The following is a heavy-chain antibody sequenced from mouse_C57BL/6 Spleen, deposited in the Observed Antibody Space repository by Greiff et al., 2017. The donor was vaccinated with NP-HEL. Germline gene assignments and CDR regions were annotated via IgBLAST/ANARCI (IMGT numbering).Heavy chain of an antibody. Sequence: QVQLQQPGAELVKPGASVKLSCKASGYTFTSYWMQWVKQRPGQGLEWIGEIDPSDSYTNYNQKFKGKATLTVDTSSSTAYMQLSSPTSEDSAVYYCARLSYYGSSYGYFDYWGQGTTLTVSS. CDR1: GYTFTSYW. D-gene: IGHD1-1*01. J-gene: IGHJ2*01. V-gene: IGHV1-50*01. CDR3: ARLSYYGSSYGYFDY. CDR2: IDPSDSYT.